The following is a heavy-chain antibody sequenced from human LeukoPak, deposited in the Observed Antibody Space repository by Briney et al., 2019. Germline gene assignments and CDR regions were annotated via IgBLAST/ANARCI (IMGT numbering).Heavy chain of an antibody. CDR1: GFTFSSYA. D-gene: IGHD4-17*01. V-gene: IGHV3-30*04. J-gene: IGHJ4*02. Sequence: PGGSLRLSCAASGFTFSSYAMHWVRQAPGKGLEWVAVISYDGSNKYYADSAKGRFTISRDNSKNTLYLQMNSLRAEDTAVYYCARTYGDYVYILGYWGQGTLVTVSS. CDR2: ISYDGSNK. CDR3: ARTYGDYVYILGY.